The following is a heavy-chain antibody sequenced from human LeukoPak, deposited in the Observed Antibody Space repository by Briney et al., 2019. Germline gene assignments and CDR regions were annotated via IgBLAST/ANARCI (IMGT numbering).Heavy chain of an antibody. CDR1: GFSFSSQA. CDR3: AKDARRTSGWYFFDY. V-gene: IGHV3-23*01. CDR2: ISDGGGST. J-gene: IGHJ4*02. Sequence: GGSLRLSCAASGFSFSSQAMGWVRQAPGKGLEWVSAISDGGGSTYYADSVKGRFTISRDNSKDTLFLQMNSLRAEDTAVYYCAKDARRTSGWYFFDYWGQGTLVTVSS. D-gene: IGHD6-19*01.